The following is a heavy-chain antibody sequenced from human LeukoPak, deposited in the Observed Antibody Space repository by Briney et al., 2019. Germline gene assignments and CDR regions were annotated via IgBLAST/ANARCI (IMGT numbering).Heavy chain of an antibody. CDR2: INHSGST. V-gene: IGHV4-34*01. D-gene: IGHD6-13*01. J-gene: IGHJ4*02. CDR1: GGSISGYY. Sequence: SETLSLTCTVSGGSISGYYWSWIRQPPGKGLEWIGEINHSGSTNYNPSLKSRVTISVDTSKNQFSLKLSSVTAADTAVYYCARGEAAAGLVDYWGQGTLVTVSS. CDR3: ARGEAAAGLVDY.